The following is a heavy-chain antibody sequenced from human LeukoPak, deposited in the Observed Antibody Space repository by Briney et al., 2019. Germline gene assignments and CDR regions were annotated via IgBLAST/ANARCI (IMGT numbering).Heavy chain of an antibody. J-gene: IGHJ4*02. Sequence: ASVKVSCKASGYTFTSYGISWVRQAPGQGLEWMGWISAYNGNTNYAQKLQGRVTMTTDTSTSTAYMELRSLRSDDTAVYYCARDMAYYDSSGYYPFDYWGQGPLVTVSS. CDR3: ARDMAYYDSSGYYPFDY. CDR2: ISAYNGNT. D-gene: IGHD3-22*01. V-gene: IGHV1-18*01. CDR1: GYTFTSYG.